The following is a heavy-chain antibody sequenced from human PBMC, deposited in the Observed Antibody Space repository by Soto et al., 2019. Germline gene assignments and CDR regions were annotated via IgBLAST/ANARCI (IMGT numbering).Heavy chain of an antibody. D-gene: IGHD2-15*01. CDR1: GFTFSSYA. CDR3: AKDNEYCSGGSCYGDAFDI. J-gene: IGHJ3*02. Sequence: GSLRLSCAASGFTFSSYAMSWVRQAPGKGLEWVSAISGSGGSTYYADSVKGRFTISRDNSKNTLYLQMNSLRAEDTAVYYCAKDNEYCSGGSCYGDAFDIWGQGTMVTVSS. V-gene: IGHV3-23*01. CDR2: ISGSGGST.